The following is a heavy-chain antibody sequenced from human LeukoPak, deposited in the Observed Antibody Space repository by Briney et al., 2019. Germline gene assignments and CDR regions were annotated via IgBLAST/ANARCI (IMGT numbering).Heavy chain of an antibody. CDR1: GGSISSGGYY. D-gene: IGHD5-12*01. V-gene: IGHV4-30-2*01. CDR2: IYHSGST. CDR3: ARGYDFQLDY. Sequence: SETLSLTCTVSGGSISSGGYYWSWIRQPPGKGLEWIGYIYHSGSTYYNPSLKSRVTISVDRSKNQFSLKLSSVTAADTAVYYCARGYDFQLDYWGQGTLVTVSS. J-gene: IGHJ4*02.